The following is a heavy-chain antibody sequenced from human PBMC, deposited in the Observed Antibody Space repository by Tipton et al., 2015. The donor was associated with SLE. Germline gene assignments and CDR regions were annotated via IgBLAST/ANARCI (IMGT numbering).Heavy chain of an antibody. CDR2: IYYSGST. CDR1: GGSISSSSYY. CDR3: ARAEYCSSTSCSYYMDV. V-gene: IGHV4-39*07. Sequence: LSCTVSGGSISSSSYYWGWIRQPPGKGLEWIGSIYYSGSTYYNPSLKSRVTISVDTSKNQFSLKLSSVTAADTAVYYCARAEYCSSTSCSYYMDVWGKGTTVTVSS. J-gene: IGHJ6*03. D-gene: IGHD2-2*01.